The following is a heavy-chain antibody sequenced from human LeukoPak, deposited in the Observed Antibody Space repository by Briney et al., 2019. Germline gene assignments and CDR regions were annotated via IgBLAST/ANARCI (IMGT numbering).Heavy chain of an antibody. D-gene: IGHD3-3*01. CDR3: VRDIYIRRDSWYDVRSFDS. CDR1: AFTPSIDW. V-gene: IGHV3-74*01. CDR2: IASDGSTT. J-gene: IGHJ4*02. Sequence: GGSLRLSYVASAFTPSIDWIHWVRLDAGGWLVSVSRIASDGSTTIYADCVKGRFTMSRDNAKNTLYLQMNSLRAEDMAVYYCVRDIYIRRDSWYDVRSFDSWGQGTLVTVSS.